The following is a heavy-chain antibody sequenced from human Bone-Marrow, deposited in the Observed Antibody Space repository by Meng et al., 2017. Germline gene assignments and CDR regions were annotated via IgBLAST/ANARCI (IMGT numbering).Heavy chain of an antibody. V-gene: IGHV3-15*01. Sequence: ERQLWESGGGLVKPGGFLRLSCAASGFTFSNAWMSWVRQAPGKGLEWVGRIKSKTDGGTTDYAAPVKGRFTISRDDSKNTLYLQMNSLKTEDTAVYYCTSPRWLLRNDYWGQGTLVTVSS. D-gene: IGHD3-22*01. CDR1: GFTFSNAW. J-gene: IGHJ4*02. CDR3: TSPRWLLRNDY. CDR2: IKSKTDGGTT.